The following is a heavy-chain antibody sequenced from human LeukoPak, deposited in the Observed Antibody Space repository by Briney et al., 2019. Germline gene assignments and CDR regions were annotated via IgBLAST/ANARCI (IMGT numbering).Heavy chain of an antibody. CDR3: ARGRGYSYGYALKTTPEDDY. Sequence: ASVKVSCKASGYTFTGYYMHWVRQAPGQGLEWMGRINPNSGGTNYAQKFQGRVTMTRDTSISTAYMELSRLGSDDTDVYYCARGRGYSYGYALKTTPEDDYWGQGTLVTVSS. V-gene: IGHV1-2*05. D-gene: IGHD5-18*01. CDR1: GYTFTGYY. CDR2: INPNSGGT. J-gene: IGHJ4*02.